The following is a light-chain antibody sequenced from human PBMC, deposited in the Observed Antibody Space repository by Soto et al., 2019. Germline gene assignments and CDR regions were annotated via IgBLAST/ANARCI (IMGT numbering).Light chain of an antibody. Sequence: EIVLTQSPGTLSLSPGDRATLSCRASQSVSSNYLAWYQQKPGQAPRLLIYGASRRSTGIPDRFSGSGSGTDFTLTISRLVPEDFVVYYCQRYGTSLPLTCGGGTKVEIK. CDR1: QSVSSNY. CDR2: GAS. V-gene: IGKV3-20*01. CDR3: QRYGTSLPLT. J-gene: IGKJ4*01.